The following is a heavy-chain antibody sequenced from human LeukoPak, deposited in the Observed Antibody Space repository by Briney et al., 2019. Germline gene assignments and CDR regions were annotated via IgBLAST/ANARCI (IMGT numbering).Heavy chain of an antibody. D-gene: IGHD7-27*01. CDR1: GGALSGYY. V-gene: IGHV4-39*07. Sequence: PSETLSLTCTVYGGALSGYYWSWIRQPPGKGLEWIGSIYYSGSTYYNPSLKSRVTISVDTYKNQFSLKLSSVTAADTAVYYCARSWGIHYYYMDVWGKGTTVTVSS. CDR2: IYYSGST. J-gene: IGHJ6*03. CDR3: ARSWGIHYYYMDV.